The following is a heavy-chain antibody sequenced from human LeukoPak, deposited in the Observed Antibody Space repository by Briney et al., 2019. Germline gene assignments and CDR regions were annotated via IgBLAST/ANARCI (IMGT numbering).Heavy chain of an antibody. CDR2: ISGSGGST. CDR3: AKEGSSWVDAFDI. Sequence: GGSLRLSCGASGFTFSSYGMHWVRQAPGKGLEWVSAISGSGGSTYYADSVKGRFTISRDNSKNTLYLQMNSLRAEDTAVYYCAKEGSSWVDAFDIWGQGTMVTVSS. J-gene: IGHJ3*02. CDR1: GFTFSSYG. D-gene: IGHD1-26*01. V-gene: IGHV3-23*01.